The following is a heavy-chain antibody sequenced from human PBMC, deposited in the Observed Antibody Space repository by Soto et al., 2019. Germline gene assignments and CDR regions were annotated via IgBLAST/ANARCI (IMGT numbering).Heavy chain of an antibody. CDR1: GGSISSSSYY. J-gene: IGHJ4*02. D-gene: IGHD3-16*01. V-gene: IGHV4-39*01. Sequence: QLQLQESGPGLVKPSETLSLTCTVSGGSISSSSYYWGWIRQPPGKGLEWIGSIYYSGSTYYNPSLKSRVTISADTSKNQFSLKLSSVTAADTAVYYCARRYANDCYFDYWGQGTLVTVSS. CDR2: IYYSGST. CDR3: ARRYANDCYFDY.